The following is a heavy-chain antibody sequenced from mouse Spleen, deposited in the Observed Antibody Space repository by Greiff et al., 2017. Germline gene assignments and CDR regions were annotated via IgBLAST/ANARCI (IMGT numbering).Heavy chain of an antibody. D-gene: IGHD6-5*01. J-gene: IGHJ2*01. CDR3: ARYAPFDY. CDR1: GFTFSSYA. Sequence: DVMLVESGGGLVKPGGSLKLSCAASGFTFSSYAMSWVRQTPEKRLEWVASISSGGSTYYPDSVKGRFTISRDNARNILYLQMSSLRSEDTAMYYCARYAPFDYWGQGTTLTVSS. CDR2: ISSGGST. V-gene: IGHV5-6-5*01.